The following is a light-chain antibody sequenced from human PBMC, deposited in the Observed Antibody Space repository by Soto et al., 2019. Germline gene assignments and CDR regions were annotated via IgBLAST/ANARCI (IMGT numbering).Light chain of an antibody. J-gene: IGKJ5*01. CDR3: QQNYSPPPIT. Sequence: EIVLTQSPGTLSLSPGERATLSCRASQSVSSSYLAWYQQKPGQAPRLLIYGASSRATGIPDRFSGSGSGTDFTLTISRLEPEDFAVYYCQQNYSPPPITFGQGTRLEIK. CDR1: QSVSSSY. V-gene: IGKV3-20*01. CDR2: GAS.